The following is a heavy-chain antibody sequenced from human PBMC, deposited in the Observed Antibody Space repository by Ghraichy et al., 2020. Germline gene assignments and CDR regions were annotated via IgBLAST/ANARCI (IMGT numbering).Heavy chain of an antibody. CDR1: GFTFSSYS. J-gene: IGHJ5*02. CDR3: AVLFSRYCSSTSCFNWFDP. Sequence: GGSLRLSCAASGFTFSSYSMNWVRQAPGKGLEWVSSISSSSSYIYYADSVKGRFTISRDNAKNSLYLQMNSLRAEDTAVYYCAVLFSRYCSSTSCFNWFDPWGQGTLVTVSS. D-gene: IGHD2-2*01. V-gene: IGHV3-21*01. CDR2: ISSSSSYI.